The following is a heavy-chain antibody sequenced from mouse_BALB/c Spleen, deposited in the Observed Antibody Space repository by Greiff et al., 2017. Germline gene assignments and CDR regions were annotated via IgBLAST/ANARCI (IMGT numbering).Heavy chain of an antibody. D-gene: IGHD1-2*01. CDR3: ARVGDYGYGTDYFDY. J-gene: IGHJ2*01. CDR1: GFTFTDYY. Sequence: EVKLMESGGGLVQPGGSLRLSCATSGFTFTDYYMSWVRQPPGKALEWLGFIRNKANGYTTEYSASVKGRFTISRDNSQSILYLQMNTLRAEDSATYYCARVGDYGYGTDYFDYWGQGTTLTVSS. V-gene: IGHV7-3*02. CDR2: IRNKANGYTT.